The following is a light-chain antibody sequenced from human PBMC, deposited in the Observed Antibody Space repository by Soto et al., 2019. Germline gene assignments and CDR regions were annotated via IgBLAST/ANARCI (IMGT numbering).Light chain of an antibody. Sequence: EIVLKQSPDTLSLSPGERATLSCRASQSVKNNYLAWYQQKPGQAPRFLIYDASSRATGIPDRFSGSGSGKDFTLTISRLEPEDFAVYYCQQYGSTPLPFGGGTKVDIK. V-gene: IGKV3-20*01. J-gene: IGKJ4*01. CDR3: QQYGSTPLP. CDR2: DAS. CDR1: QSVKNNY.